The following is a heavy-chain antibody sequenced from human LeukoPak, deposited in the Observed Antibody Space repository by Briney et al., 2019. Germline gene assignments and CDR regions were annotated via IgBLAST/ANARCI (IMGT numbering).Heavy chain of an antibody. Sequence: SETLSLTCTVSGGSISSYYWSWIRQPPGKGLEWIGYIYYSGSTYYNPSLKSRVTISVDTSKNQFSLKLSSVTAADTAVYYCVGPWRDAFDIWGQGTMVTVSS. CDR2: IYYSGST. D-gene: IGHD3-3*01. J-gene: IGHJ3*02. CDR3: VGPWRDAFDI. V-gene: IGHV4-59*08. CDR1: GGSISSYY.